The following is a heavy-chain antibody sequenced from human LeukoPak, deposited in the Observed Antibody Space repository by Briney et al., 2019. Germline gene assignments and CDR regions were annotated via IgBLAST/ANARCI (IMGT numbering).Heavy chain of an antibody. V-gene: IGHV4-59*11. D-gene: IGHD4/OR15-4a*01. CDR1: GGSISGHY. CDR3: ARGHPLEYGGYFYMDV. Sequence: SETLSLTCTVSGGSISGHYWTWIRQPPGKGLEWIGYIYYSGTTDYNPFHKSRVTISIDTSKNQFSLKVTSVTAADTAVYYCARGHPLEYGGYFYMDVWGTGTTVTVSS. CDR2: IYYSGTT. J-gene: IGHJ6*03.